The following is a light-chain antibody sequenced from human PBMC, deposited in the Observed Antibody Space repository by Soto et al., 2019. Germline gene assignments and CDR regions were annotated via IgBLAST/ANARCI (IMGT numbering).Light chain of an antibody. CDR1: SSDVGRYNY. J-gene: IGLJ1*01. CDR3: NSYTNSSTYV. CDR2: DVS. Sequence: QSALTQPASVSGSPGQSITISCTGTSSDVGRYNYVSWYQHHPGKAPKLIFYDVSNRPSGVSERYSVSKSGYTASLTISGLQAEDEADYYCNSYTNSSTYVFGTGTKVTVL. V-gene: IGLV2-14*03.